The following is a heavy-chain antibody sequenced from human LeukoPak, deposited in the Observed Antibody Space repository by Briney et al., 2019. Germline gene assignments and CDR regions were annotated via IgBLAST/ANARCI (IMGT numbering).Heavy chain of an antibody. V-gene: IGHV3-74*01. CDR2: INSDGSST. CDR3: AKVTAVASTGALDY. CDR1: GFTFSSYW. Sequence: GGSLRLSCAASGFTFSSYWMHWVRQAPGKGLVWVSRINSDGSSTTYADSVKGRFTISRDNAKNTLYLQMNSLRADDTAVYYCAKVTAVASTGALDYWGQGALVTVSS. J-gene: IGHJ4*02. D-gene: IGHD6-19*01.